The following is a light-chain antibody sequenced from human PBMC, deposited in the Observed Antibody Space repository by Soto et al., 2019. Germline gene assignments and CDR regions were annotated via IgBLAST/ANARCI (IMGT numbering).Light chain of an antibody. CDR1: QSVSSSY. CDR3: QQYGSSPWT. V-gene: IGKV3-20*01. J-gene: IGKJ1*01. Sequence: EIVLTQSPGSLSLSPWERATLSCRASQSVSSSYLDWYQQKPGQAPRLLIYGASSRATGIPDRFSGSGSGTDFTLTISRLEPEDSAEYYCQQYGSSPWTFGQGNKVEIK. CDR2: GAS.